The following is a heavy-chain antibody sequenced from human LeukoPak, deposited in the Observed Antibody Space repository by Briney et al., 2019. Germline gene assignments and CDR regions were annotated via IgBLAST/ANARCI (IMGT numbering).Heavy chain of an antibody. CDR2: ISGSGGST. CDR1: GFTFSSYS. J-gene: IGHJ4*02. D-gene: IGHD3-10*01. CDR3: ATSPTPLDTMVRGVTFDY. V-gene: IGHV3-23*01. Sequence: PGGSLRLSCAASGFTFSSYSMSWVRQAPGKGLEWVSAISGSGGSTYYADSVKGRFTISRDNSKNTLYLQMNSLRAEDTAVYYCATSPTPLDTMVRGVTFDYWGQGTLVTVSS.